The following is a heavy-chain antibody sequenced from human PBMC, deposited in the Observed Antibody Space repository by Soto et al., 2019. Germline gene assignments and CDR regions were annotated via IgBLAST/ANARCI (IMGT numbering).Heavy chain of an antibody. J-gene: IGHJ4*02. CDR3: ARPYSGYDFYFDY. Sequence: SETLSLTCTVSGGSISNSNYYWGWIRQPPGKGLEWIGSIYYSGSTYYNPSLKSRVTISVDTSKNQFSLKLSSVTAADTAVYYCARPYSGYDFYFDYWGQGTLVTVSS. D-gene: IGHD5-12*01. CDR2: IYYSGST. CDR1: GGSISNSNYY. V-gene: IGHV4-39*01.